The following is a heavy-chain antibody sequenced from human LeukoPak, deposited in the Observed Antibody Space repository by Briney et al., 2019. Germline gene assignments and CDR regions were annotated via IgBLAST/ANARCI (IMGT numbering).Heavy chain of an antibody. CDR3: ARESRYAGTWGFDY. V-gene: IGHV4-59*01. Sequence: SETLSLTCTVSGGSISSYYWSWIRQPPGKGLEWIGYIYYSGSTNYNPSLKSRVTISVDTSKNQFSLKLSSVTAADTAVYYCARESRYAGTWGFDYWGQGTLVTVSS. CDR2: IYYSGST. D-gene: IGHD6-13*01. CDR1: GGSISSYY. J-gene: IGHJ4*02.